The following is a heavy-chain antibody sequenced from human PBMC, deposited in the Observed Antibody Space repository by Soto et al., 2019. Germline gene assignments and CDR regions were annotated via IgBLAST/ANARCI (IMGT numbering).Heavy chain of an antibody. J-gene: IGHJ3*02. CDR2: ISTSSSYI. CDR1: GFTFSSYS. Sequence: EVQLVESGGGLVKPGGSLRLSCAASGFTFSSYSMNWVRQAPGKGLEWVSSISTSSSYIHYADSVRGRFTISRDNAKNSLYLQMNSLRAEDTAVYYCARLYCRGGSCYSGDAFDIWGQGTMVTVSS. V-gene: IGHV3-21*01. D-gene: IGHD2-15*01. CDR3: ARLYCRGGSCYSGDAFDI.